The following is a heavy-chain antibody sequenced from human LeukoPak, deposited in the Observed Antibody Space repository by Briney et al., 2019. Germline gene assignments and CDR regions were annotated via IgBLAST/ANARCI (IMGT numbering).Heavy chain of an antibody. D-gene: IGHD1-26*01. CDR1: GVSFSGYY. J-gene: IGHJ4*02. V-gene: IGHV4-34*01. CDR2: ISHTGRT. Sequence: PSETLSLTCGVSGVSFSGYYWSWIRQPPGKGPEWIGEISHTGRTAYNPSLKSRVTISLDTSKTQFSLKLTFVSAADTAVYYCTRTSPGIPLDFWGQGTLVTVSS. CDR3: TRTSPGIPLDF.